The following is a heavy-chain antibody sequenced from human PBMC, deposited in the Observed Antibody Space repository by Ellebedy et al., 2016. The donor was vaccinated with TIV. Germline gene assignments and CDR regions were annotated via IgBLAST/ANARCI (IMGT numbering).Heavy chain of an antibody. V-gene: IGHV1-24*01. Sequence: AASVKVSCKVSGYTLTELSMHWVRQAPGKGLEWMGGFDPEDGEKIYAQKFQGRVTMTEDTSTDTAYMALSSLRSEDTAVYYCATGPGVLRFLEWLYWGQGTLVTVSS. CDR1: GYTLTELS. CDR3: ATGPGVLRFLEWLY. D-gene: IGHD3-3*01. CDR2: FDPEDGEK. J-gene: IGHJ4*02.